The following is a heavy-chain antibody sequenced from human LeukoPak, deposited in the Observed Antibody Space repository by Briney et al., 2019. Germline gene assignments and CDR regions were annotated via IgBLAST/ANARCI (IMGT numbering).Heavy chain of an antibody. J-gene: IGHJ4*02. CDR3: ARESMSYDGGGPKGDY. D-gene: IGHD3-22*01. Sequence: GASVKLSCKASGYTFISYYMHWVRQAPGQGLEWMGVINPSGGRTTYAQKFQGRVTMTRDMSTTTVYMELSSLRSEDTAVYYCARESMSYDGGGPKGDYWGQGTLVTVSS. V-gene: IGHV1-46*01. CDR2: INPSGGRT. CDR1: GYTFISYY.